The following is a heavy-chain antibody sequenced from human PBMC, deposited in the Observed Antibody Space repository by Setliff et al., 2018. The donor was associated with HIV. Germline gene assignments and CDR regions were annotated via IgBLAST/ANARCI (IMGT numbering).Heavy chain of an antibody. Sequence: PGGSLRLSCAASGFTFSGAEIHWVRQASGKGLEWVGRIRSKADKYATDYGASAKGRFIISRDDSKKTAYLQMNSLRAEDTAIYYCARGSGYLFDYWGQGTLVTVSS. J-gene: IGHJ4*02. V-gene: IGHV3-73*01. CDR3: ARGSGYLFDY. CDR1: GFTFSGAE. D-gene: IGHD3-22*01. CDR2: IRSKADKYAT.